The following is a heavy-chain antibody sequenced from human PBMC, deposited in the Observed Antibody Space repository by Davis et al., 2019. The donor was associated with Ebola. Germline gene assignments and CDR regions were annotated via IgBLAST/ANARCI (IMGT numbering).Heavy chain of an antibody. D-gene: IGHD6-13*01. CDR1: GFTFGDYA. CDR2: IRSKAYGGTT. V-gene: IGHV3-49*04. Sequence: PGGSLRLSCTASGFTFGDYAMSWVRQAPGKGLEWVGFIRSKAYGGTTEYAASVKGRFTISRDDSKSIAYLQMNSLKTEDTAVYSCTRIMEYSSSWYSHYYYYGMDVWGQGTTVTVSS. CDR3: TRIMEYSSSWYSHYYYYGMDV. J-gene: IGHJ6*02.